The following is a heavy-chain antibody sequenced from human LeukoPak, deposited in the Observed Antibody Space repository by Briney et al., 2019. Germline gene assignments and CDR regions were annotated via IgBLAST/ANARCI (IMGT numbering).Heavy chain of an antibody. CDR3: ARSERHYYYYYMDV. Sequence: SETLSLTCSVSGGSISGYYWSWIRQPAGKGLEWIGRVYTSGSTHYNPSLKPRLTMSVDTSKNQFSLKLSSVTAADTAVYYCARSERHYYYYYMDVWGKGTTVTVSS. V-gene: IGHV4-4*07. CDR2: VYTSGST. CDR1: GGSISGYY. J-gene: IGHJ6*03.